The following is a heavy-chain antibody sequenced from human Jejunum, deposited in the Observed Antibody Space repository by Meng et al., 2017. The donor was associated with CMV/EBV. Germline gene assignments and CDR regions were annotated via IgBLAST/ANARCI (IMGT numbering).Heavy chain of an antibody. J-gene: IGHJ5*01. Sequence: ELVESGGGLVQPGGSLGLSFAVSGISVTTNYMTWVRQTPGKGLEWVSVIYSGGDKTYYADSVKGRFTIFRDSSRNTLYLQMTSLRAGDTALYYCARGAMSFESWGQGTLVTVSS. CDR3: ARGAMSFES. CDR2: IYSGGDKT. V-gene: IGHV3-66*01. CDR1: GISVTTNY.